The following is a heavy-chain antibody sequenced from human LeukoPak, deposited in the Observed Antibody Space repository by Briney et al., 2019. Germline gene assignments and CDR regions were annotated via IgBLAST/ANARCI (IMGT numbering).Heavy chain of an antibody. CDR2: IRGSGSST. D-gene: IGHD3-10*01. Sequence: GGSLRLSCAASGFTFSSYAMSWVRQAPGQGPEWVSAIRGSGSSTYYADSVKGRFTISRDNSSNTLYLHMNSLRAEDTAVYYCAKDRDFFDSWGQGTLVTVSS. CDR3: AKDRDFFDS. V-gene: IGHV3-23*01. J-gene: IGHJ4*02. CDR1: GFTFSSYA.